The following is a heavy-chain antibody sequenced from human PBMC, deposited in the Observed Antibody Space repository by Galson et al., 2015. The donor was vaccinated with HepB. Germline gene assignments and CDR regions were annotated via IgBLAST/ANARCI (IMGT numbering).Heavy chain of an antibody. CDR2: ISGSSSTI. Sequence: SLRLSCAASGFTFSSYSMTWVRQAPGKGLEWVAYISGSSSTIYYADSVKGRFTISRDNAKNSLYLQMNSLRDEDTAVYYCAREGLGGYYGSGTLGAFDIWGQGTMVTVSS. CDR1: GFTFSSYS. V-gene: IGHV3-48*02. J-gene: IGHJ3*02. D-gene: IGHD3-10*01. CDR3: AREGLGGYYGSGTLGAFDI.